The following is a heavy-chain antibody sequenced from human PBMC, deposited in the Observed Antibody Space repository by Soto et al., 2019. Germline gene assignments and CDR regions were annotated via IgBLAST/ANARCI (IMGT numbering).Heavy chain of an antibody. D-gene: IGHD4-4*01. CDR3: AKTVKFDMPTVTTNYYYVMDV. J-gene: IGHJ6*02. V-gene: IGHV3-23*01. CDR1: GFTFGTYA. Sequence: GGSLRLSCAASGFTFGTYAMSWVRQAPGKGLEWVSAISGGGGRTYYADSVKGRFTISRDNSKNTLFLQMNSLRAEDTAVYYCAKTVKFDMPTVTTNYYYVMDVWGQGTTVT. CDR2: ISGGGGRT.